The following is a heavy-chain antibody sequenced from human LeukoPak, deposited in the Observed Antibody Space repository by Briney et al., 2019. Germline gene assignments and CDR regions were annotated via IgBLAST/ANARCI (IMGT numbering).Heavy chain of an antibody. V-gene: IGHV4-59*08. CDR1: GGSISGDY. D-gene: IGHD3-9*01. Sequence: PSETLSLTCTVSGGSISGDYWSWIRQPPGKGLEWIGFIYYGGSINYNPSLKSRVTISLDTSKKQFSLRLSSVTAADTAVYYCARTIIVTGAYYFDYWGQGTLVTVSS. CDR2: IYYGGSI. CDR3: ARTIIVTGAYYFDY. J-gene: IGHJ4*02.